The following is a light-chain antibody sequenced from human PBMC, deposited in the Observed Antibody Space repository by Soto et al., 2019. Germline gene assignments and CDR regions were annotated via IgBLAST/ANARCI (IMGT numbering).Light chain of an antibody. CDR2: TAS. CDR3: QKYNSAPYT. J-gene: IGKJ2*01. Sequence: DIQMTQSPSYLSASVGDRVTITCRASEDISNFLAWYQQKPGKVPKLLIYTASTLQSGVPSRFSGSGSGTDSTLTISSLQSEDVATYFCQKYNSAPYTFGQGTKLEIK. V-gene: IGKV1-27*01. CDR1: EDISNF.